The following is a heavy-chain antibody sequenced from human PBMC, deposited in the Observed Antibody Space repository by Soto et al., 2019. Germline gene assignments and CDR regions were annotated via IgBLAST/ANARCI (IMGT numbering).Heavy chain of an antibody. CDR2: IIPILGIA. J-gene: IGHJ4*02. Sequence: ASVKVSCKASGGTFSSYTISWVRQAPGQGLEWMGRIIPILGIANYAQKFQGRVTITADKSTSTAYMELSSLRSEDTAVYYCASTGYSSSWYYSIDYWGQGTLVTVSS. D-gene: IGHD6-13*01. CDR1: GGTFSSYT. CDR3: ASTGYSSSWYYSIDY. V-gene: IGHV1-69*02.